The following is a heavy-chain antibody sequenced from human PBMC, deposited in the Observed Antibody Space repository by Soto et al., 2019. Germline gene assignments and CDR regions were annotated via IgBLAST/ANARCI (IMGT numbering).Heavy chain of an antibody. D-gene: IGHD3-22*01. J-gene: IGHJ6*02. CDR1: GFTFSDYY. CDR2: ISSSGSTI. V-gene: IGHV3-11*01. Sequence: QVQLVESGGGLVKPGGSLRLSCAASGFTFSDYYMSWIRQAPGKGLEWVSYISSSGSTIYYADSVKGRFTISRDNAKNSLNLQMNSLRAEDTAVYYCARDSGDSSGYYYVPYYYYGMDVWGQGTTVTVSS. CDR3: ARDSGDSSGYYYVPYYYYGMDV.